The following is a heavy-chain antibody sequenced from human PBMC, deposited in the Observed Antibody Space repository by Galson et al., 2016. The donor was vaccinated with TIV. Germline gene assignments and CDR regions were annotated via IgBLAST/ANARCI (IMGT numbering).Heavy chain of an antibody. CDR2: VYLGDSVT. CDR3: ARTAGGIDQ. Sequence: QSGAEVKKPGESLKISCKHSGYGFVDYWSVWVRQRPGKSLEWKGIVYLGDSVTRYSPSFQGQVAISANKSSNTAYLQWSSMQASDTAMYYCARTAGGIDQWGQGTLVTVSS. CDR1: GYGFVDYW. V-gene: IGHV5-51*01. D-gene: IGHD1-26*01. J-gene: IGHJ4*02.